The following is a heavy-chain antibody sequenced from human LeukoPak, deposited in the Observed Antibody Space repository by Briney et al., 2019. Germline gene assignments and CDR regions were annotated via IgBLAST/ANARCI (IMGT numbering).Heavy chain of an antibody. V-gene: IGHV3-66*02. J-gene: IGHJ3*02. Sequence: GGSLRLSCAASGFTVSGNYMSWVRQAPGKGLEWVSVIYSSDNTYYIDSVKGRFTISRDNSKNTLYLQMNSLRAEDTAVYYCAVNTGTDAFDIWGQGTMVTVSS. CDR2: IYSSDNT. CDR3: AVNTGTDAFDI. D-gene: IGHD1-1*01. CDR1: GFTVSGNY.